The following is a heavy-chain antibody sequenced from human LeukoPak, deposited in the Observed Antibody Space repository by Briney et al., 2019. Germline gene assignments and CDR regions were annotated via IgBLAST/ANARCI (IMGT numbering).Heavy chain of an antibody. CDR3: ARTLDSSGYYYDN. D-gene: IGHD3-22*01. CDR2: ISYSGST. J-gene: IGHJ4*02. Sequence: SQTLSLTCTVSGGSISSGDYYWSWIHQPPGKGLEWIGYISYSGSTYYSPSLKSRVTISVDTSKNQLSLKLTSVTAADTAVYYCARTLDSSGYYYDNWGQGTLVTVSS. V-gene: IGHV4-30-4*01. CDR1: GGSISSGDYY.